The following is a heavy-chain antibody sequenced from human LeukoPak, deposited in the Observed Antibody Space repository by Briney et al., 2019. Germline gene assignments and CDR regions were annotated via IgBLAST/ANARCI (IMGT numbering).Heavy chain of an antibody. CDR1: GGSFSGYY. CDR3: ARAVGEATDYGGMGDYFDY. CDR2: ISHSGST. V-gene: IGHV4-34*09. D-gene: IGHD4-23*01. J-gene: IGHJ4*02. Sequence: SETLSLTCAVYGGSFSGYYWSWIRQPPGKGLEWIGEISHSGSTNYNPSLKSRVTISVDTSKNQFSLKLSSVTAADTAVYYCARAVGEATDYGGMGDYFDYWGQGTLVTVSS.